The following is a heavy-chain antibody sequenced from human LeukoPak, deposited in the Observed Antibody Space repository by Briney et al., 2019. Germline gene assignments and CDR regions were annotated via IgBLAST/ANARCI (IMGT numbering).Heavy chain of an antibody. D-gene: IGHD3-3*01. CDR3: AREATIFGVVTASERAFDY. J-gene: IGHJ4*02. CDR1: GYTFTGYY. V-gene: IGHV1-2*02. CDR2: INPNSAGT. Sequence: ASVKVSCKASGYTFTGYYMHWVRQAPGQGLEWMGWINPNSAGTNYAQKFQGRVTMTRDTSISTAYMELSRLRSDDTAVYYCAREATIFGVVTASERAFDYWGQGTLVTVSS.